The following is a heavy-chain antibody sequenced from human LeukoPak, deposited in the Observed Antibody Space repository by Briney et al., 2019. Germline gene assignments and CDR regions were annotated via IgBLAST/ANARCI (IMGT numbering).Heavy chain of an antibody. CDR3: ARSGYICVWGSYRFAGRAES. V-gene: IGHV3-21*01. Sequence: GGSLRLSCAASGFTFSNNSMSWVRQAPGKGLEWVSSISGSRGYIYYADSVKGRFTISRDNAKNSLYLQMNSLRAEDTAVYYCARSGYICVWGSYRFAGRAESWGQGTLVIVSS. D-gene: IGHD3-16*02. J-gene: IGHJ5*02. CDR2: ISGSRGYI. CDR1: GFTFSNNS.